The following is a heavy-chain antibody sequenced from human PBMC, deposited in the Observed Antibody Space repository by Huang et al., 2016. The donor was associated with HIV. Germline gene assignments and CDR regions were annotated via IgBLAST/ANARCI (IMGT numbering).Heavy chain of an antibody. CDR2: INSDGSRT. V-gene: IGHV3-74*01. Sequence: EVQLVESGGGLVQPGGSLRLSCAASGFSISSYWMHWVRQAPGKGLGGVSRINSDGSRTSYADSVKGRFTISRDNAKNTLYLQMNSLRAEDTAVYYCARDPRIQSWLNFFDYWGQGTLVSVSS. CDR3: ARDPRIQSWLNFFDY. J-gene: IGHJ4*02. D-gene: IGHD3-22*01. CDR1: GFSISSYW.